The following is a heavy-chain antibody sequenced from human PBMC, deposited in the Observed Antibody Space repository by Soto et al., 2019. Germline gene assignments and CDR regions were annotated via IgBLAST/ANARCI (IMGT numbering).Heavy chain of an antibody. CDR3: ANCLGADYDFWSGYSYYYYGMDV. D-gene: IGHD3-3*01. CDR1: GFTFSSYG. CDR2: ISYDGSNK. V-gene: IGHV3-30*18. Sequence: GGSLRLSCAASGFTFSSYGMHWVRQAPGKGLEWVAVISYDGSNKYYADSVKGRFTISRDNSKNTLYLQMNSLRAEDTAVYYCANCLGADYDFWSGYSYYYYGMDVWGQGTTVTVSS. J-gene: IGHJ6*02.